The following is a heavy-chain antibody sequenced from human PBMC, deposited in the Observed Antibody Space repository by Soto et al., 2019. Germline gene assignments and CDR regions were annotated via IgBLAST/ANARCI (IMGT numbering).Heavy chain of an antibody. CDR1: GFTFSSYW. V-gene: IGHV3-74*01. J-gene: IGHJ4*02. D-gene: IGHD2-15*01. Sequence: PGGALRLSCASSGFTFSSYWMHWVRQATKKGLVWVSRINSDGSSTSYADSVKGRFTISRDNAKNTLYLQMNSLRAEDTALFYCVRTSLVVAAATREDYWGQGTLVTVSS. CDR3: VRTSLVVAAATREDY. CDR2: INSDGSST.